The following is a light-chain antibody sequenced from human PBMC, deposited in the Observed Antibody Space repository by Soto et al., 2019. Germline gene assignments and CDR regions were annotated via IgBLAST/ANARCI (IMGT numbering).Light chain of an antibody. Sequence: EIVMTQSPATLSVSPGERATLSCRASQSVSSDLAWYHQKPGQAPRLLIYGASTRATGIPARFSGSGSGTEFTLTINSRQSEDFAVYYCQQYNNWPRTFGQGTKVDIK. J-gene: IGKJ1*01. CDR3: QQYNNWPRT. V-gene: IGKV3-15*01. CDR2: GAS. CDR1: QSVSSD.